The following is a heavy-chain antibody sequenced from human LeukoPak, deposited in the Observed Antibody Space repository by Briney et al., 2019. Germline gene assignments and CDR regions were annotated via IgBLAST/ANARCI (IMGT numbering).Heavy chain of an antibody. D-gene: IGHD6-13*01. J-gene: IGHJ5*02. CDR3: ARGKAAGLLDWFDP. V-gene: IGHV3-23*01. CDR1: GFTFSSYA. CDR2: ILGDGSAS. Sequence: GGSLRLSCAASGFTFSSYAMSWVRQTPGKGLEWVSSILGDGSASFYSDSVKGRFTVSRDNSMDTLYLHMERLRAEDAAFYYCARGKAAGLLDWFDPWGQGTLVIVPS.